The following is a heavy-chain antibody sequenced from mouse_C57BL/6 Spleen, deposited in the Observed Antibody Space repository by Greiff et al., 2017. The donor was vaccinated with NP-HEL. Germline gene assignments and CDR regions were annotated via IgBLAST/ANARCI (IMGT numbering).Heavy chain of an antibody. CDR1: GYSITSGYD. J-gene: IGHJ2*01. CDR2: ISYSGST. V-gene: IGHV3-1*01. Sequence: VQLKQSGPGMVKPSQSLSLTCTVTGYSITSGYDWHWIRHFPGNKLEWMGYISYSGSTNYNPSLKSRISITHDTSKNHFFLKLNSVTTEDTATYYCAREGDGGYFDYWGQGTTLTVSS. D-gene: IGHD3-3*01. CDR3: AREGDGGYFDY.